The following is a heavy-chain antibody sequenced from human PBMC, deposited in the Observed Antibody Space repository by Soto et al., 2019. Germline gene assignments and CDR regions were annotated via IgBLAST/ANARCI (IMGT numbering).Heavy chain of an antibody. Sequence: QVHLVQSGVEVKTPGASVKVSCQASGYTFFTYDISWVRQAPGQGLEWMGWISTYSGDTKYAQKFQGRVTMTTDTSTTTAYLDLRSLSSGDTAVYYCSRQHGPTTSDNGFDPWGQGTLVTVSS. CDR2: ISTYSGDT. CDR3: SRQHGPTTSDNGFDP. D-gene: IGHD5-12*01. J-gene: IGHJ5*02. V-gene: IGHV1-18*01. CDR1: GYTFFTYD.